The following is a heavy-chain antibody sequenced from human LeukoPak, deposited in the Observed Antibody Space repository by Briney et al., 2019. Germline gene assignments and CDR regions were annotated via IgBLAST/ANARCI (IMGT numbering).Heavy chain of an antibody. Sequence: GGSLRLSCAASGFTFSRYYMSWVRQTPGKGPEWVSGISGNGVKTFYADSVKGRFTISRDNSKKTVDLQMNSLRVEDTAIFYCAKIVVPAAYYFYGMDVWGQGTTVTVSS. V-gene: IGHV3-23*01. J-gene: IGHJ6*02. CDR3: AKIVVPAAYYFYGMDV. CDR2: ISGNGVKT. CDR1: GFTFSRYY. D-gene: IGHD2-2*01.